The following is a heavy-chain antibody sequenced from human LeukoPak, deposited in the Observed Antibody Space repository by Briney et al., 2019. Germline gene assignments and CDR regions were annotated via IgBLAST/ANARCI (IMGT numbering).Heavy chain of an antibody. Sequence: SETLSLTCAVYGGSFRGYYWSWIRQPPGKGLEWIGEINHSGSTNYNPSLKSRVTISVDTSKNQFSLKLSSVTAADTAVYYCARATAYDFWTGSTGGWFDPWGQGTLVTVSS. V-gene: IGHV4-34*01. CDR3: ARATAYDFWTGSTGGWFDP. CDR2: INHSGST. D-gene: IGHD3-3*01. J-gene: IGHJ5*02. CDR1: GGSFRGYY.